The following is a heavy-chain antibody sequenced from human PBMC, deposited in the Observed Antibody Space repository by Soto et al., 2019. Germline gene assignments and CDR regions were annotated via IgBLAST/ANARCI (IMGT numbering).Heavy chain of an antibody. J-gene: IGHJ6*02. Sequence: PSETLSLTCAVYGGSFSGYYWSWIRQPPGKGLEWIGEINHSGSTYYNPSLKSRVTISVDTSKNQFSLKLSSVTAADAAVYYCAGVLSIAARPRYYYYYGMDVWGQGTTVTVSS. D-gene: IGHD6-6*01. V-gene: IGHV4-34*01. CDR3: AGVLSIAARPRYYYYYGMDV. CDR2: INHSGST. CDR1: GGSFSGYY.